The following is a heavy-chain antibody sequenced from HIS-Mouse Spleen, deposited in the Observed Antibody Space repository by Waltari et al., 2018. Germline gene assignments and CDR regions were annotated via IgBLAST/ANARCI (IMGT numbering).Heavy chain of an antibody. CDR3: AREIPYSSSWYDWYFDL. Sequence: QLQLQESGPALVKPSETLSLTCTVSGGPISSSSYYWGWIRQPPGKGLEWIGSIYYSGSTYYNPSLKSRVTISVDTSKNQFSLKLSSVTAADTAVYYCAREIPYSSSWYDWYFDLWGRGTLVTVSS. CDR2: IYYSGST. CDR1: GGPISSSSYY. D-gene: IGHD6-13*01. V-gene: IGHV4-39*07. J-gene: IGHJ2*01.